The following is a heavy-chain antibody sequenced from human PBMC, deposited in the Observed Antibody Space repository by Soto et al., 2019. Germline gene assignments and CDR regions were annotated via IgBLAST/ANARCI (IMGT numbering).Heavy chain of an antibody. D-gene: IGHD3-10*01. CDR3: AREVGTPAMVRGVIDY. V-gene: IGHV3-30-3*01. CDR2: ISYDGSNK. CDR1: GFTFSSYA. Sequence: GGSLRLSCAASGFTFSSYAMHWVRQAPGKGLEWVAVISYDGSNKYYADSVKGRFTISRDNSKNTLYLQMNSLRAEDTALYYCAREVGTPAMVRGVIDYWGQGTLVTVSS. J-gene: IGHJ4*02.